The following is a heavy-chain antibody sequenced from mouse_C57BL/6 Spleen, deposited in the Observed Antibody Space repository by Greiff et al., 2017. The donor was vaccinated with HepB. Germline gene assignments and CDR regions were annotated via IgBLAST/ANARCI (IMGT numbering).Heavy chain of an antibody. Sequence: EVQLQQSGPVLVKPGASVKMSCKASGYTFTDYYMNWVKQSHGKSLEWIGVINPYNGGTSYNQKFKGKATLTVDKSSSTAYMELNSLTSEDSAVYYCAHYYGSSYVAWFAYWGQGTLVTVSA. V-gene: IGHV1-19*01. J-gene: IGHJ3*01. CDR1: GYTFTDYY. CDR2: INPYNGGT. D-gene: IGHD1-1*01. CDR3: AHYYGSSYVAWFAY.